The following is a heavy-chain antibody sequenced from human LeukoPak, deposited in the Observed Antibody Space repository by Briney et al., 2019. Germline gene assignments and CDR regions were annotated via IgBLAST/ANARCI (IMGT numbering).Heavy chain of an antibody. Sequence: GGSLRLSCAASGFAFYGYGMHWVRQAPGKGLEWVAVISYDGSNEYYADSVKGRFTISRDNSKNSVFLQMNSLRAEDTAVYYCAKEWPWEYFYYGMNVWGQGTTVTVSS. CDR3: AKEWPWEYFYYGMNV. D-gene: IGHD1-26*01. V-gene: IGHV3-30*18. J-gene: IGHJ6*02. CDR1: GFAFYGYG. CDR2: ISYDGSNE.